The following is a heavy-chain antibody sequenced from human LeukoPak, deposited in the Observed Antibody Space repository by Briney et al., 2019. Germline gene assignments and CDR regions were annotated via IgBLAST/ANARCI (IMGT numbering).Heavy chain of an antibody. D-gene: IGHD3-16*01. CDR3: ARGPSAYRLYHYGMDV. J-gene: IGHJ6*02. CDR1: GYPFTSFD. Sequence: ASVKVSCKASGYPFTSFDINWVRQATGQGLEWMGWMNPNSGNTGYAQNFQGRVTVTRNSSISTAYMELSSLRSEDTAVYYCARGPSAYRLYHYGMDVWGQGTTDTVSS. CDR2: MNPNSGNT. V-gene: IGHV1-8*01.